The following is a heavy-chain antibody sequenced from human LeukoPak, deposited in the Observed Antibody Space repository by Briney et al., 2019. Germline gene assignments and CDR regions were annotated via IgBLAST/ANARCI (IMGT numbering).Heavy chain of an antibody. D-gene: IGHD2/OR15-2a*01. V-gene: IGHV1-46*01. J-gene: IGHJ4*02. CDR1: GYTFTSYY. Sequence: GASVKVSCEASGYTFTSYYMHWVRQAPGQALEWMGIINPSGGSTSYTQKFQGRVTMTRDTSTTTVYMELSSLRSQDTAVYYCARHKEVGDYYYFDYWGQGTLVTVSS. CDR3: ARHKEVGDYYYFDY. CDR2: INPSGGST.